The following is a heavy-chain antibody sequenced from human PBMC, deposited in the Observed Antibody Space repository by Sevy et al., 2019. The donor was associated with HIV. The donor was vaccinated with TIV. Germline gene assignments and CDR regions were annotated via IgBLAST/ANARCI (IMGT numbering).Heavy chain of an antibody. CDR3: VQEIGAKNHV. D-gene: IGHD3-22*01. Sequence: GGSLRLSCAASGFIFKSYEMNWVRQAPGKGLEWVSYISNSGSTIFFSDSVKGRFTISRDNTKNSVYLQMNSLRADDTAVYYCVQEIGAKNHVWGQGTTVTVSS. V-gene: IGHV3-48*03. CDR2: ISNSGSTI. J-gene: IGHJ6*02. CDR1: GFIFKSYE.